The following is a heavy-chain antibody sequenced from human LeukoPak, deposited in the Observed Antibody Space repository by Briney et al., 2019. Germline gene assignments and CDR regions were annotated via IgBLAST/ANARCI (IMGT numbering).Heavy chain of an antibody. Sequence: GESLKISCKGSEYSFTNYWIGWVRQMPGKGLEWMGIIYPGDSDTRYSPSFQGQVTISADKSISTAYLQWSSLKASDTAMYYCARHRLVRGVIITLDPWGQGTLVTVSS. CDR1: EYSFTNYW. J-gene: IGHJ5*02. D-gene: IGHD3-10*01. CDR2: IYPGDSDT. CDR3: ARHRLVRGVIITLDP. V-gene: IGHV5-51*01.